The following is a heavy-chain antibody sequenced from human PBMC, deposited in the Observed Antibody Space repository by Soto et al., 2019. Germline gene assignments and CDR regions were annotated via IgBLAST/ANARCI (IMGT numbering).Heavy chain of an antibody. V-gene: IGHV1-69*02. CDR2: IIPILGIA. D-gene: IGHD5-18*01. J-gene: IGHJ4*02. Sequence: QVQLVQSGAEVKKPGSSVKVSCKASGGTFSSYTISWVRQAPGQGLEWMGRIIPILGIANYAQKFQGRVTITADKSTRTAYMERSSLRSEDPAVYYCAGGSDTAMDADADYWGQGTLVTVSS. CDR3: AGGSDTAMDADADY. CDR1: GGTFSSYT.